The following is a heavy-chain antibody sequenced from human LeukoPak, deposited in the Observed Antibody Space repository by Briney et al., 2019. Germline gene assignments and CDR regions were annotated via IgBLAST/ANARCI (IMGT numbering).Heavy chain of an antibody. D-gene: IGHD3-3*01. CDR2: VIPIFGTA. J-gene: IGHJ4*02. CDR1: GGTFSSYA. CDR3: ARATYYDFWSGYSIDY. Sequence: SVKVSCKASGGTFSSYAISWVRQAPGQGLEWMGGVIPIFGTANYAQKFQGRVTITADESTSTAYMELSSLRSEDTAVYYCARATYYDFWSGYSIDYWGQGTLVTVSS. V-gene: IGHV1-69*01.